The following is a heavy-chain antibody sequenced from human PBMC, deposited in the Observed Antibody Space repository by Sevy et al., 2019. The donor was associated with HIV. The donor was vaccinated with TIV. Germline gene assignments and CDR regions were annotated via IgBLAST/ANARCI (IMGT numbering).Heavy chain of an antibody. Sequence: GGSLRLSCAASGFTFSSYALLWVRQAPGKGLGWGSLISYDGSKKYYSDSVKGRFAISRDDSKTTLFLQMNSLRSKDTAIYYCARVGVSYCTDDCYRRFDYWGRGTLVTVSS. CDR2: ISYDGSKK. V-gene: IGHV3-30*09. J-gene: IGHJ4*02. CDR1: GFTFSSYA. D-gene: IGHD2-21*02. CDR3: ARVGVSYCTDDCYRRFDY.